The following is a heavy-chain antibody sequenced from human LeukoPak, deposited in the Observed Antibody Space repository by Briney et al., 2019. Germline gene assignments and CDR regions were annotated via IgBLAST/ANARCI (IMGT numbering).Heavy chain of an antibody. CDR3: VQNIPGTIEH. D-gene: IGHD1-7*01. Sequence: SETLSLTCTVSGGSISSSSYYWGWIRQPPGKGLECIGNIYSSGTTYYNPSLKSRVTISIDTSKSQFSLRLSSVTAADTAVYYCVQNIPGTIEHWGQGTLVAVSS. J-gene: IGHJ1*01. CDR2: IYSSGTT. CDR1: GGSISSSSYY. V-gene: IGHV4-39*01.